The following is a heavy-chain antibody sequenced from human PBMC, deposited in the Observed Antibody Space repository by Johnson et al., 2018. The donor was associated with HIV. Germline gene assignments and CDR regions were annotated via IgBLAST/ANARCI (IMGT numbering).Heavy chain of an antibody. CDR1: GFTFSDYY. J-gene: IGHJ3*02. D-gene: IGHD3/OR15-3a*01. CDR2: IGTGGDT. V-gene: IGHV3-13*01. Sequence: VQLVESGGGLVKPGGSLRLSCAASGFTFSDYYMSWVRQGIGEGLEWVSAIGTGGDTYYPGSVKGRFTISRENAKNSLFLQMNSLRAGDTAVYYCARDGGGLDHDAFDIWGQGTMVIVS. CDR3: ARDGGGLDHDAFDI.